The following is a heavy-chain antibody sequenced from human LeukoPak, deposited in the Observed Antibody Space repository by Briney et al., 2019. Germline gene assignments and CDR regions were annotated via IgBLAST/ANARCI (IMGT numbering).Heavy chain of an antibody. CDR1: GGSITSYY. CDR2: IYTSGST. V-gene: IGHV4-4*09. J-gene: IGHJ5*02. D-gene: IGHD6-6*01. Sequence: SETLSLTCTVSGGSITSYYWSWIRQPPGKGLEWIGYIYTSGSTEYNPSLKSRVTMSVDTSKNQFSLKLNSMTAADTAVYYCARLNDYSSSFDPWGQGTLVTVSS. CDR3: ARLNDYSSSFDP.